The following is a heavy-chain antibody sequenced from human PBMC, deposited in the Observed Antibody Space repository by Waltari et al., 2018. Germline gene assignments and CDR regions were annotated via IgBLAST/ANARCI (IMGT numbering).Heavy chain of an antibody. CDR3: ARLLYSSSPGDY. CDR2: IYYSGST. V-gene: IGHV4-39*01. J-gene: IGHJ4*02. Sequence: QLQLQESGPGLVKPSETLSLTCTVSGGSISSSSYYWGWIRQPPGKGLEWIGSIYYSGSTYYNPSLKIRVTISVDTSKNQFSLKLSSVTAADTAVYYCARLLYSSSPGDYWGQGTLVTVSS. CDR1: GGSISSSSYY. D-gene: IGHD6-6*01.